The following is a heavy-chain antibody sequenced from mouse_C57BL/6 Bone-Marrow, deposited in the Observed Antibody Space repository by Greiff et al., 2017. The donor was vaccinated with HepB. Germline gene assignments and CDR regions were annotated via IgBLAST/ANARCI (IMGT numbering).Heavy chain of an antibody. Sequence: DVQLVESGGDLVKPGGSLKLSCAASGFTFSSYGMSWVRQTPDKRLEWVATISSGGSYTYYPDSVKGRFTISRDNAKNTLYLQMSSLKSEDTAMYYCARHSNYYYGSSYGAMDYWGQGTSVTVSS. V-gene: IGHV5-6*01. CDR2: ISSGGSYT. D-gene: IGHD1-1*01. J-gene: IGHJ4*01. CDR3: ARHSNYYYGSSYGAMDY. CDR1: GFTFSSYG.